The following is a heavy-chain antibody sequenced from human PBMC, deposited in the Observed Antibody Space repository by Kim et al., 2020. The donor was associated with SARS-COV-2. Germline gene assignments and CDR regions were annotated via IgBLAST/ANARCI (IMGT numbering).Heavy chain of an antibody. D-gene: IGHD2-2*01. V-gene: IGHV1-46*01. Sequence: QKSPGRVTMTRDTATSTVYMELSSLRSEDTAVYYCARDLVVVPAASGFDYWGQGTLVTVSS. CDR3: ARDLVVVPAASGFDY. J-gene: IGHJ4*02.